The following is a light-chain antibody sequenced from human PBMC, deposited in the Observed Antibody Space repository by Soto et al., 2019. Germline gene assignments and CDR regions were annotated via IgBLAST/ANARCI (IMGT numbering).Light chain of an antibody. V-gene: IGLV2-14*01. J-gene: IGLJ2*01. CDR2: DVS. CDR1: ISDVGGYGS. CDR3: SSYSSTTTRVV. Sequence: QSALTQPASVSGSPGQSITFSCTGTISDVGGYGSVSWYQQYPDKAPKLIIYDVSNRPSGVSNRFSGSKSGNTASLIISGLQAEDEADYYCSSYSSTTTRVVFGGGTKLTVL.